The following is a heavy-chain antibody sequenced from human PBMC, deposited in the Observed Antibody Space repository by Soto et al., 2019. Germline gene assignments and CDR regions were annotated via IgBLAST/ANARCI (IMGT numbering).Heavy chain of an antibody. V-gene: IGHV4-34*01. CDR2: INHSGST. Sequence: SETLSLTCAVYGGSFSGYYWSWIRQPPGKGLEWIGEINHSGSTNYSPSFQGQVTISADKSISTAYLQWSSLKASDTAMYYCARLGYSGYDYYYYYYMDVWGKGTTVTVSS. CDR1: GGSFSGYY. CDR3: ARLGYSGYDYYYYYYMDV. J-gene: IGHJ6*03. D-gene: IGHD5-12*01.